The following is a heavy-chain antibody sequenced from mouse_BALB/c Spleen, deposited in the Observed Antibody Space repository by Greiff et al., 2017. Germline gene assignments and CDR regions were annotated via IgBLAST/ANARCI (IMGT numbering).Heavy chain of an antibody. D-gene: IGHD4-1*01. CDR3: ASETGSLDY. CDR1: GYTFTSYW. J-gene: IGHJ2*01. Sequence: VKLQESGAELAKPGASVKMSCKASGYTFTSYWMHWVKQRPGQGLEWIGYINPSTGYTEYNQKFKDKATLTADKSSSTAYMQLSSLTSEDSAVYYCASETGSLDYWGQGTTLTVSS. V-gene: IGHV1-7*01. CDR2: INPSTGYT.